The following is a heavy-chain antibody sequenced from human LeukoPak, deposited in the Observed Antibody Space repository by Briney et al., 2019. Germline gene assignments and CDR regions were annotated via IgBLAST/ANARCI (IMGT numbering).Heavy chain of an antibody. Sequence: GGSLRLSCAASGFTVSSNYMSWVRQAPGKGLGWVSVIYSGGSTYYADSVKGRFTISRDNSKNTLYLQMNSLRAEDTAVYYCARDLTSYDFWSGYSGFDYWGQGTLVTVSS. CDR3: ARDLTSYDFWSGYSGFDY. D-gene: IGHD3-3*01. V-gene: IGHV3-66*01. J-gene: IGHJ4*02. CDR2: IYSGGST. CDR1: GFTVSSNY.